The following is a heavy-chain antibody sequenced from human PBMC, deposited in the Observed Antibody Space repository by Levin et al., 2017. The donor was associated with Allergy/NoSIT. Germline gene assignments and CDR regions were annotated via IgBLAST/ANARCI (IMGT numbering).Heavy chain of an antibody. V-gene: IGHV3-48*02. CDR1: GFTFSSYS. CDR2: ISSSSSTI. J-gene: IGHJ4*02. D-gene: IGHD1-26*01. Sequence: GESLKISCAASGFTFSSYSMNWVRQAPGKGLEWVSYISSSSSTIYYADSVKGRFTISRDNAKNSLYLQMNSLRDEDTAVYYCARDPGLSGSYYEIDYWGQGTLVTVSS. CDR3: ARDPGLSGSYYEIDY.